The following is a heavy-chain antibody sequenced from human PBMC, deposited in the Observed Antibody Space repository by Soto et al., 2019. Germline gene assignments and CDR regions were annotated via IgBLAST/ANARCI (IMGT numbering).Heavy chain of an antibody. CDR3: ARASMYIWYDH. CDR2: VNPSSGNT. D-gene: IGHD1-20*01. V-gene: IGHV1-8*01. CDR1: GYTFTTYD. Sequence: QVQLVQSGAEVKRPGASVKVSCEASGYTFTTYDINWVRQASGQGLEWMGCVNPSSGNTVYARKFHGRGTMTRDTSISTAYMELNSLESDDTAIYYCARASMYIWYDHWGQGPLVTVSS. J-gene: IGHJ5*02.